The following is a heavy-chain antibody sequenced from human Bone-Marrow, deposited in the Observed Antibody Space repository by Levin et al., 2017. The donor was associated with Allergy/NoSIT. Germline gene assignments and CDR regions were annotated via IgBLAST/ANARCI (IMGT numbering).Heavy chain of an antibody. CDR3: AKERGSSSSLMPQNIIHYYYYYGMDV. D-gene: IGHD6-6*01. CDR1: GFTFSSYA. CDR2: ISGSGGST. Sequence: PGGSLRLSCAASGFTFSSYAMSWVRQAPGKGLEWVSAISGSGGSTYYADSVKGRFTISRDNSKNTLYLQMNSLRAEDTAVYYCAKERGSSSSLMPQNIIHYYYYYGMDVWGQGTTVTVSS. V-gene: IGHV3-23*01. J-gene: IGHJ6*02.